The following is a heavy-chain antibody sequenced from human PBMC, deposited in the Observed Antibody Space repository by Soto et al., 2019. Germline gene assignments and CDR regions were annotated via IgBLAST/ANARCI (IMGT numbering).Heavy chain of an antibody. Sequence: PSETLSLTCTVSGGSISSGGYYWSWIRQHPGNGLEWIGYIYYSGSTYYNPSLKSRVTISVDTSKNQFSLKLSSVTAADTAVYYCARDPGSGSYYGWFDPWGQGTLVTVSS. CDR2: IYYSGST. J-gene: IGHJ5*02. D-gene: IGHD3-10*01. CDR1: GGSISSGGYY. V-gene: IGHV4-31*03. CDR3: ARDPGSGSYYGWFDP.